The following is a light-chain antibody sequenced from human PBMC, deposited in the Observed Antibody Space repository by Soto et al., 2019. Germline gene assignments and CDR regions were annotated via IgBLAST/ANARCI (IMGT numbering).Light chain of an antibody. CDR3: QQYNNWPPWT. CDR1: QSVSSN. J-gene: IGKJ1*01. Sequence: EIVMTQSPATLSVSPGERATLSCRASQSVSSNLAWYQQKPSQAPRLLIYGASNRATGIPARFSGSGSGTEFTLTISSLQSEDFAVYYCQQYNNWPPWTFGQGTKVEIK. V-gene: IGKV3-15*01. CDR2: GAS.